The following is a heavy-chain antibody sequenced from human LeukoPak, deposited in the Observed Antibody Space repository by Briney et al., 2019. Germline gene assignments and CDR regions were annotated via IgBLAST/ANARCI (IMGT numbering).Heavy chain of an antibody. CDR1: GGSISSYY. D-gene: IGHD6-19*01. Sequence: SETLSLTCTVSGGSISSYYWSWIRQPPGKGLEWIGYIYYSGSTNYNPSPKSRVTISVDTSKNQFSLKLSSVTAADTAVYYCARVVAVAGSNWFDPWGQGTLVTVSS. CDR3: ARVVAVAGSNWFDP. CDR2: IYYSGST. J-gene: IGHJ5*02. V-gene: IGHV4-59*01.